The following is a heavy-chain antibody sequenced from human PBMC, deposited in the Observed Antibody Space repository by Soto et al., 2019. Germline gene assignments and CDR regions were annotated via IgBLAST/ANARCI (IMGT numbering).Heavy chain of an antibody. CDR2: IDGNGISK. CDR1: GFSFGSHS. J-gene: IGHJ4*02. Sequence: EVQLLESGGGFVQTGGSVSLSCAGSGFSFGSHSMTWVRQAPGKGLEWVSAIDGNGISKYYADSVKGRFTISRENSKNTLYLRLDSLGPEDTAVYFCAKDYEFFANWGQGTLVTVSS. D-gene: IGHD3-22*01. V-gene: IGHV3-23*01. CDR3: AKDYEFFAN.